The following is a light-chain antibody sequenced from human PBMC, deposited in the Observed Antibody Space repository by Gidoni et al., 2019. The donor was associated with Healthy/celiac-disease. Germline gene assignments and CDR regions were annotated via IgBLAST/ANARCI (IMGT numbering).Light chain of an antibody. Sequence: EIVLTQSPATLSLSPGERATLSCRASQIVSSYLAWYQQKPGQAPRLLIDDASNRATGIPARFSGSGSGTDFTLTISSREPEDFAVYYCQQRSNWPYTFGQGTKLEIK. CDR3: QQRSNWPYT. J-gene: IGKJ2*01. V-gene: IGKV3-11*01. CDR1: QIVSSY. CDR2: DAS.